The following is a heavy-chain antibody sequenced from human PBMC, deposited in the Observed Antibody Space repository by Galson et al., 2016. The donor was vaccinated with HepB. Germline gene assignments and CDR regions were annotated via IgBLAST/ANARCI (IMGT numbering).Heavy chain of an antibody. J-gene: IGHJ4*02. D-gene: IGHD3-10*01. Sequence: SETLSLTCTVSGGSISSSSYYWGWIRQPPGTGLEWIGSLYYSGSTYYNPSPKRRVTISVDTSKNQFSLKLSSVTAADTAVYYCASMVRGVTIYYWGQGTLVTVSS. CDR1: GGSISSSSYY. CDR2: LYYSGST. V-gene: IGHV4-39*01. CDR3: ASMVRGVTIYY.